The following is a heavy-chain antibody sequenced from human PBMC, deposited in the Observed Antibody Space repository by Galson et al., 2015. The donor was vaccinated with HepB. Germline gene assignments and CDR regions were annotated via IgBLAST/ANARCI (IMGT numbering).Heavy chain of an antibody. V-gene: IGHV5-51*01. Sequence: QSGAEVKKPGESLRISCEGSGYSFTNYWIGWVRQMPGKGLEWMGIIYPGDSDTRYSPSFQGQVTISADKSISTAYLQWSSLKASDTAMYYCARPSAFGGVIVDAFDIWGQGTMVTVSS. CDR2: IYPGDSDT. J-gene: IGHJ3*02. D-gene: IGHD3-16*02. CDR3: ARPSAFGGVIVDAFDI. CDR1: GYSFTNYW.